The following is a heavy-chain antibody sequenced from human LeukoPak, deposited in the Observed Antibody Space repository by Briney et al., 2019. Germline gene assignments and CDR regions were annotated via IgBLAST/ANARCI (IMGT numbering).Heavy chain of an antibody. V-gene: IGHV3-23*01. J-gene: IGHJ3*02. CDR1: GFTFSSYA. D-gene: IGHD4-17*01. Sequence: GGSLRLSCAASGFTFSSYAMSWVRQAPGKGLEWVSAISGSGGSTYYADSVKGRFTISRDNSKNTLYLQMNSLRAEGTAVYYCAKDEHMTTVTPVSFDIWGQGTMVTVSS. CDR3: AKDEHMTTVTPVSFDI. CDR2: ISGSGGST.